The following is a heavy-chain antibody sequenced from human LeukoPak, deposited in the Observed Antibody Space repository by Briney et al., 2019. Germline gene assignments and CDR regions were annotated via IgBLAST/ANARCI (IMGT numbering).Heavy chain of an antibody. V-gene: IGHV3-23*01. CDR1: GFTFSSYA. CDR2: ISGSGGST. Sequence: GGSLSLSCAASGFTFSSYAMSWVRHAPGKGLEWVSAISGSGGSTYYADSVKGRFTISRDNSKNTLYLQMNSLRAEDTAVYYCAKYQLLLGYYYYYMDVWGKGTTVTVSS. J-gene: IGHJ6*03. CDR3: AKYQLLLGYYYYYMDV. D-gene: IGHD2-2*01.